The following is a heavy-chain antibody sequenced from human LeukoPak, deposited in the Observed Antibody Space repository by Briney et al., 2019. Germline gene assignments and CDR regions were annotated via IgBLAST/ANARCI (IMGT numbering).Heavy chain of an antibody. CDR1: GGSSSGYY. Sequence: KPSETLSLTCAVYGGSSSGYYWSWIRQPPGKGLEWIGEINHSGSTNYNPSLKSRVTISVDTSKNQFSLKLSSVTAADTAVYYCARQRITIFGVVIKSAHVEYRSPREGFDPWGQGTLVTVSS. CDR2: INHSGST. CDR3: ARQRITIFGVVIKSAHVEYRSPREGFDP. D-gene: IGHD3-3*01. J-gene: IGHJ5*02. V-gene: IGHV4-34*01.